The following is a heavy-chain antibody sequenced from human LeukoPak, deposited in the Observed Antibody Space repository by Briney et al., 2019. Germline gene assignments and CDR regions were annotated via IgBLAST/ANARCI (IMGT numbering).Heavy chain of an antibody. CDR3: ARDGEMATITGYYGMDV. CDR2: INTNTGNP. D-gene: IGHD5-24*01. V-gene: IGHV7-4-1*02. Sequence: ASVKVSCKASGYTFTSYAMNWVRQAPGQGLEWMGWINTNTGNPTYAQGFTGRFVFSLDTSVSTAYLQISSLKAEDTAVYYCARDGEMATITGYYGMDVWGQGTTVTVSS. J-gene: IGHJ6*02. CDR1: GYTFTSYA.